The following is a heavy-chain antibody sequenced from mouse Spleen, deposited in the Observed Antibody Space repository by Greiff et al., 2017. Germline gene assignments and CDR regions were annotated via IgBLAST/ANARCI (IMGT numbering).Heavy chain of an antibody. J-gene: IGHJ2*01. CDR1: GYTFTSYY. V-gene: IGHV1S56*01. CDR2: IYPGNVNT. Sequence: VQLVESGPELVKPGASVRISCKASGYTFTSYYIHWVKQRPGQGLEWIGWIYPGNVNTKYNEKFKGKATLTADKSSSTAYMQLSSLTSEDSAVYFCAREGNYFDYWGQGTTLTVSS. CDR3: AREGNYFDY.